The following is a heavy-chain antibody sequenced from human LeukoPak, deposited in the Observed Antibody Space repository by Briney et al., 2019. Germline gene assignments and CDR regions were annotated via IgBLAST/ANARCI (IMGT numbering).Heavy chain of an antibody. Sequence: SETLSLTCTVSGGSISRTNYYWGWIRQPPGKGLEWIGSIYYSGNTYYNPSLKSRLTISIDTSKNQFSLKLSSVTAADTAVYYCASSIEVGGTSYSSSWYRAKAFGYWGQGTLVTVSS. V-gene: IGHV4-39*07. D-gene: IGHD6-13*01. CDR1: GGSISRTNYY. J-gene: IGHJ4*02. CDR2: IYYSGNT. CDR3: ASSIEVGGTSYSSSWYRAKAFGY.